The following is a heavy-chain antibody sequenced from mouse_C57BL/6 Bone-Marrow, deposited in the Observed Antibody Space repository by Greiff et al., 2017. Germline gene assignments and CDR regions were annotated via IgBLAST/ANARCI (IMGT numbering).Heavy chain of an antibody. V-gene: IGHV5-4*03. CDR3: ARQYEYDVYAMDY. D-gene: IGHD2-4*01. CDR1: GFTFSSYA. Sequence: EVKLMESGGGLVKPGGSLKLSCAASGFTFSSYAMSWVRQTPEKRLEWVATISDGGSYTYYPDNVKGRFTISRDNAKNNLYLQMSHLKSEDTAMYYCARQYEYDVYAMDYWGQGTSVTVSS. CDR2: ISDGGSYT. J-gene: IGHJ4*01.